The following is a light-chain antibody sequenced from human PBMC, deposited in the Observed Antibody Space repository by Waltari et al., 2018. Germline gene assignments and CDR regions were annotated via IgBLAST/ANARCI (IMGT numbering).Light chain of an antibody. J-gene: IGKJ4*01. CDR2: DAS. CDR3: QQRSTWPSLT. Sequence: EIVLTQSPATLSLSPGESVTLSCRASQSVSRHLAWYQQRPGQAPRLLIYDASNRAPGIPARFSGSGSGTDFTLTISSIEPEDFAVYYCQQRSTWPSLTFGGGTKVGIK. CDR1: QSVSRH. V-gene: IGKV3-11*01.